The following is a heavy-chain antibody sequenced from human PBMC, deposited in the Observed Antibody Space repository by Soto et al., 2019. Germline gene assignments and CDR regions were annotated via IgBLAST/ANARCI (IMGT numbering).Heavy chain of an antibody. V-gene: IGHV4-59*01. CDR2: IYYSGST. D-gene: IGHD6-19*01. J-gene: IGHJ6*02. Sequence: PSETLSVTCTVSGGSISSYYWSWILQPPGKGLEWIGYIYYSGSTNYNPSLKSRVTISVDTSKNQFSLKLSSVTAADTAVYYCARGAGYSSGWYRGDYYGMDVWGQGTTVTVSS. CDR1: GGSISSYY. CDR3: ARGAGYSSGWYRGDYYGMDV.